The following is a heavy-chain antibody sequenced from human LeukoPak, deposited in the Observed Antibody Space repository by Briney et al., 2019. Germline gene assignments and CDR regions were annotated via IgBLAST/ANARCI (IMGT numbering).Heavy chain of an antibody. CDR2: ISYIGAT. Sequence: SETLSLPCAVSGESVRGGGYYWRWIPQPPGKGLVWIGYISYIGATNYNPSLKSRVTMSVDTSKNQLSLNLSSVTAADTAVYYCARYLVVLSAIGRGYSDYWGQGTLVTISS. CDR3: ARYLVVLSAIGRGYSDY. CDR1: GESVRGGGYY. D-gene: IGHD2-21*02. V-gene: IGHV4-61*08. J-gene: IGHJ4*02.